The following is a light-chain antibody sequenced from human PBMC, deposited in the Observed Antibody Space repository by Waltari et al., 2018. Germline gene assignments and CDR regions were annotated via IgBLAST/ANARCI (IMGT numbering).Light chain of an antibody. CDR2: AAS. CDR1: HRLNYF. V-gene: IGKV1-39*01. J-gene: IGKJ2*01. CDR3: QQSYGRPYT. Sequence: DIQMTQSPSSLSASVGDRVTITCRASHRLNYFLNWYQQKPGNAPKLLIFAASRLQDGVPSRFSGTGSETDFTLTIAGLQPEDFATYFCQQSYGRPYTFGQGTKLEI.